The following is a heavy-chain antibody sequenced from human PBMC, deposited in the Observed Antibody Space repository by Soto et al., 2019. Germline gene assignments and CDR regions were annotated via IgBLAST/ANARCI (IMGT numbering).Heavy chain of an antibody. D-gene: IGHD1-26*01. Sequence: VAAVKVSCKASGGTFSSYAISWVRQAPGQGLEWMGGIIPIFGTANYAQKFQGRVTITADKSTSTAYMELSSLRSEDTAVYYCARTGDYYYYRMDDWGQGTTVTVSS. CDR3: ARTGDYYYYRMDD. CDR2: IIPIFGTA. V-gene: IGHV1-69*06. J-gene: IGHJ6*02. CDR1: GGTFSSYA.